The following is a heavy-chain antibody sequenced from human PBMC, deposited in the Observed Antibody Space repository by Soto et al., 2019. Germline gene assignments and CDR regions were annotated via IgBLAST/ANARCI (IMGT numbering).Heavy chain of an antibody. CDR2: IYYTGIA. V-gene: IGHV4-61*08. J-gene: IGHJ4*02. CDR3: EALLLEVATIPP. CDR1: GDSVTTGDYY. Sequence: SETLSLTCSVSGDSVTTGDYYWTWIRQPPGKGLEWIGHIYYTGIAKYNPSLESRVIISQDTSKNQFSLRLTSVTTAETAVYFCEALLLEVATIPPRGPGMLVTVSS. D-gene: IGHD5-12*01.